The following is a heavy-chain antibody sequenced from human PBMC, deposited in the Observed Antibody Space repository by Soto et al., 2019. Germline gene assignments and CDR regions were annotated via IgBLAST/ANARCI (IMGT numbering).Heavy chain of an antibody. J-gene: IGHJ4*02. V-gene: IGHV4-31*03. Sequence: SETLSLTCTVSGGSISGNYYWSWIRQHPGKGREWIGYIHYSGDTYYNPSLKSRVTMSIDTSKNQFSLNLRSVTAADTAVYYCARGGYNDYRGYDDWGQRTLVTVSS. CDR2: IHYSGDT. D-gene: IGHD5-12*01. CDR1: GGSISGNYY. CDR3: ARGGYNDYRGYDD.